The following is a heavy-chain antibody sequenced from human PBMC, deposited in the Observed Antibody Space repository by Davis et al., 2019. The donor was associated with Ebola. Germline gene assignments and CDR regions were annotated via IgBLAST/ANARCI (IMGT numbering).Heavy chain of an antibody. Sequence: PGGSLRLSCAASGFTFSSYAMSWVRQAPGKGLEWVSAISGSGGSTYYADSVKGRFTISRDNSKNTLYLQMNSLRAEDTAVYYCAREGYDFWSGLSYYYYYMDVWGKGTTVTVSS. CDR2: ISGSGGST. D-gene: IGHD3-3*01. J-gene: IGHJ6*03. V-gene: IGHV3-23*01. CDR3: AREGYDFWSGLSYYYYYMDV. CDR1: GFTFSSYA.